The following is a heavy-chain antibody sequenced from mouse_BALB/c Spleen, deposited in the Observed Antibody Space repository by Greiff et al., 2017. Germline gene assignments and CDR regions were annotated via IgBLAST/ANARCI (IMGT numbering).Heavy chain of an antibody. Sequence: EVQGVESGGDLVKPGGSLKLSCAASGFTFSSYGMSWVRQTPDKRLEWVATISSGGSYTYYPDSVKGRFTISRDNAKNTLYLQMSSLKSEDTAMYYCARRGPPFAYWGQGTLVTVSA. CDR2: ISSGGSYT. CDR3: ARRGPPFAY. J-gene: IGHJ3*01. V-gene: IGHV5-6*01. CDR1: GFTFSSYG.